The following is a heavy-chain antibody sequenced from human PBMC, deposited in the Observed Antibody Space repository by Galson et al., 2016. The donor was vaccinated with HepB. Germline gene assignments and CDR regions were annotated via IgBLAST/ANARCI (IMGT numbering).Heavy chain of an antibody. CDR3: VRGYCTGGVCSPGGY. Sequence: SLRLSCAASGFTFSSYSMSWVRQAPGKGLEWVSPISTSGNTVYYADSMKGRFTISRDNAKNSLYLQMNSLRAEDTAVYYCVRGYCTGGVCSPGGYWGQGTLVTVSS. V-gene: IGHV3-48*01. CDR2: ISTSGNTV. CDR1: GFTFSSYS. J-gene: IGHJ4*02. D-gene: IGHD2-8*02.